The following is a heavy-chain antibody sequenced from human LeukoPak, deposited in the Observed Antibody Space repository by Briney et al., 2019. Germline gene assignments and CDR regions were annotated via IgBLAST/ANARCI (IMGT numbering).Heavy chain of an antibody. D-gene: IGHD6-13*01. CDR1: GFTFSSYW. Sequence: GGSLRLSCAASGFTFSSYWMSWVRQAPGKGLEWVANIKQDGSEKYYVDSVKGRFTISGDNAKNSLYLQMNSLRAEDTAVYYCARDSLAKAAAGTNWFDPWGQGTLVTVSS. J-gene: IGHJ5*02. CDR3: ARDSLAKAAAGTNWFDP. V-gene: IGHV3-7*01. CDR2: IKQDGSEK.